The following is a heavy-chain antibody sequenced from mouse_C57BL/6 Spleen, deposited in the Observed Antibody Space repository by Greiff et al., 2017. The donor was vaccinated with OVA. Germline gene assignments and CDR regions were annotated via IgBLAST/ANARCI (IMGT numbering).Heavy chain of an antibody. CDR2: INPSSGYT. V-gene: IGHV1-4*01. J-gene: IGHJ2*01. CDR1: GYTFTSYT. D-gene: IGHD2-4*01. Sequence: QVQLKQSGAELASPGASVKMSCKASGYTFTSYTMHRVKQRPGQGLEWIGYINPSSGYTKYNQKFKDKATLTADKSSSTAYMQLSSLTSEDSAVYYCARAYDYEGYYCDYWGQGTTLTVSS. CDR3: ARAYDYEGYYCDY.